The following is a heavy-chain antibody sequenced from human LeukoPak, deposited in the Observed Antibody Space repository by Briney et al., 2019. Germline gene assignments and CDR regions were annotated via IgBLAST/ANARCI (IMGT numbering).Heavy chain of an antibody. V-gene: IGHV3-23*01. CDR1: GFTFSSYA. CDR3: ARDSGGYYDSSGYYYLSYFDY. D-gene: IGHD3-22*01. Sequence: GGSLRLSCAASGFTFSSYAMSWVRQAPGKGLEWVSAISGSGGSTYYADSVKGRFTISRDNSKNTLYLQMNSLRAEDTAVYYCARDSGGYYDSSGYYYLSYFDYWGQGTLVTVSS. CDR2: ISGSGGST. J-gene: IGHJ4*02.